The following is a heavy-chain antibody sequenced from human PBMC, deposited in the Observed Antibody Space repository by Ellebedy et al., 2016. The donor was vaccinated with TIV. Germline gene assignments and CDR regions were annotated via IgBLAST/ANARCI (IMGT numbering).Heavy chain of an antibody. CDR2: ISSGGSTI. D-gene: IGHD3-10*01. CDR3: ARGNMVRGGAFDY. Sequence: PGGSLRLSCAASGFTFNSYEMNWVRQAPGKGLEWVSYISSGGSTIYYEDSVKGRFTISRDNAKITLDLQMNSLRAEDAAVFYWARGNMVRGGAFDYWGQGTLVTVSS. V-gene: IGHV3-48*03. CDR1: GFTFNSYE. J-gene: IGHJ4*02.